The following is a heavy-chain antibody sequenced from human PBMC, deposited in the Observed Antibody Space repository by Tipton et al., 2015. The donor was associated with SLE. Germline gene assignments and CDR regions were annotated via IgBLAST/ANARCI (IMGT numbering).Heavy chain of an antibody. J-gene: IGHJ4*02. Sequence: TLSLTCTVSGYSISSGYYWGWIRQPPGKGLEWIGSIYHSGSTYYNPSLKSRVTISVDTSKNQFSLKLSSVTAADTAVYYCASTDYWGQGTLVTVSP. CDR3: ASTDY. V-gene: IGHV4-38-2*02. CDR2: IYHSGST. CDR1: GYSISSGYY.